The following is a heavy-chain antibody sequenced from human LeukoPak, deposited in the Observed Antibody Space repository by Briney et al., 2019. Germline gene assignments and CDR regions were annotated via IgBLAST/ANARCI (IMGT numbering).Heavy chain of an antibody. CDR2: IKSDGST. V-gene: IGHV3-74*01. CDR1: GFPFSCYW. J-gene: IGHJ1*01. D-gene: IGHD3-22*01. Sequence: QPGGSLRLSCAASGFPFSCYWMHWVRPAPGKGLVWVSRIKSDGSTRYADSVKGRFTISRDNAKKTVSLQMNSLKAEGTGVYYCARAPSEIGGYYPEYFRHWGQGTLVTVSP. CDR3: ARAPSEIGGYYPEYFRH.